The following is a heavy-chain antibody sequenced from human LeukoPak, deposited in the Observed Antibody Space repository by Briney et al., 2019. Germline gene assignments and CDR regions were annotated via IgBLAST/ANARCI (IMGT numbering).Heavy chain of an antibody. CDR1: GFTFNGYN. D-gene: IGHD2-15*01. Sequence: GGSLRLSCAASGFTFNGYNMNWVRQAPGKGLEWVSYISSSSSTIYYADSVKGRFTISRDNAKNSLYLQMNSLRAEDTAVYYCARDVSDCSGGSCYSYFDYWGQGSLVTVSS. CDR3: ARDVSDCSGGSCYSYFDY. CDR2: ISSSSSTI. V-gene: IGHV3-48*01. J-gene: IGHJ4*02.